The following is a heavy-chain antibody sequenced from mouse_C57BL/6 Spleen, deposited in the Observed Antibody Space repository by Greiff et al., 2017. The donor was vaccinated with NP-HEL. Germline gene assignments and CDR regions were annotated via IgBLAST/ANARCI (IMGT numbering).Heavy chain of an antibody. CDR3: TRPNYGSSYYAMDY. J-gene: IGHJ4*01. CDR1: GFTFSDAW. Sequence: EVKLQESGGGLVQPGGSMKLSCAASGFTFSDAWMDWVRQSPEKGLEWVAEIRNKANNHATYYAESVKGRFTISRDDSKSSVYLQMHSLRAEDTGIYYGTRPNYGSSYYAMDYWGQGTSVTVSS. CDR2: IRNKANNHAT. D-gene: IGHD1-1*01. V-gene: IGHV6-6*01.